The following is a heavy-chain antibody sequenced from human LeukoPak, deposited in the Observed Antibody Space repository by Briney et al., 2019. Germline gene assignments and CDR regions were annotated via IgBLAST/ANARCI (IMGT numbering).Heavy chain of an antibody. CDR3: ARDHDYGDYRDHYGMDV. CDR2: IIPIFGTA. D-gene: IGHD4-17*01. J-gene: IGHJ6*02. Sequence: SVKVSCKASGGTFSSYAISWVRQAPGQGLEWMGGIIPIFGTANYAQKFQGRVTITADESTSTAYMELSSLRSEDTAVYYCARDHDYGDYRDHYGMDVWGQGTTVTASS. V-gene: IGHV1-69*13. CDR1: GGTFSSYA.